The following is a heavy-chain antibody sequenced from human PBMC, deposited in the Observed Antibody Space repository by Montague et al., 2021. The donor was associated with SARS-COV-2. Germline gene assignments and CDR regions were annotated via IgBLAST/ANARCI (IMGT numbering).Heavy chain of an antibody. CDR1: GGSFSGYY. J-gene: IGHJ6*03. V-gene: IGHV4-34*01. D-gene: IGHD2-2*01. Sequence: SETLSLTCAVYGGSFSGYYWSWIRQPPGKGLEWIGEINHSGSTNYNPYLKSRVTISVDTAKNQVSLKLSSVTAADTAVYYCARARQDVVVPALGIGAYYYYYYMDVWGQGTTVTVSS. CDR2: INHSGST. CDR3: ARARQDVVVPALGIGAYYYYYYMDV.